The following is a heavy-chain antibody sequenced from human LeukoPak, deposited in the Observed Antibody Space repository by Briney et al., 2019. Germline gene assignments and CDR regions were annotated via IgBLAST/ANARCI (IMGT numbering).Heavy chain of an antibody. D-gene: IGHD2-15*01. CDR1: GGSVSSGSYY. V-gene: IGHV4-61*01. CDR2: IYYSGST. J-gene: IGHJ6*04. CDR3: ARDGCSGGSCYDGMDV. Sequence: SETLSLTCTVSGGSVSSGSYYWSWIRQPPGKGLEWIGYIYYSGSTNYNPSLKSRVTISVDTSKNQFSLKLSSVTAADTAVYYCARDGCSGGSCYDGMDVWGKGTTVTVPS.